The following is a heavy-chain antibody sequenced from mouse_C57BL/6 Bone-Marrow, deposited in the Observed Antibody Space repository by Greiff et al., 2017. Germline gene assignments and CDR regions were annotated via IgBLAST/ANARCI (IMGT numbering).Heavy chain of an antibody. Sequence: VQLQQSGAELARPGASVKLSCKASGYTFTSSGISWVKQRTGQGLEWIGEIYPRSGNTYYNEKFKGKATLPADKSYSTAYMELRSLTSEDSAVYFCAREMTTGYYAMDYWGQGTSVTVSS. CDR2: IYPRSGNT. D-gene: IGHD2-4*01. V-gene: IGHV1-81*01. CDR3: AREMTTGYYAMDY. J-gene: IGHJ4*01. CDR1: GYTFTSSG.